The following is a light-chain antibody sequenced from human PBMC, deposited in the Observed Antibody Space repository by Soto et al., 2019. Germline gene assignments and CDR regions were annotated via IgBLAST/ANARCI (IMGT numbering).Light chain of an antibody. V-gene: IGKV3-11*01. J-gene: IGKJ4*01. CDR3: QQRNSWLT. CDR1: QGVGTY. CDR2: GAS. Sequence: EIVLTQSPATLYLSPGERAVLSCSASQGVGTYLAWDQQRPGQAPRLLIYGASNRATGIPARFSGSGSGTDFTLTIGSLEPEDFAVYFCQQRNSWLTFVGGTKVEIK.